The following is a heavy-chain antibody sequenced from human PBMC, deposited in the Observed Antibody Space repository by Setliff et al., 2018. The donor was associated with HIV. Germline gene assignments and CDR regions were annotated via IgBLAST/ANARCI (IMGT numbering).Heavy chain of an antibody. D-gene: IGHD3-9*01. Sequence: SVKVSCKASGGPFSNYAINWVRQAPGQGLEWMGGYIPTLHITRYAENIHRGRVTISADTSTSTVYLDLKGLKTEDTAVYYCARGGTYFERWFPPTYYMDLWGEGTSVTVSS. J-gene: IGHJ6*03. CDR1: GGPFSNYA. V-gene: IGHV1-69*10. CDR2: YIPTLHIT. CDR3: ARGGTYFERWFPPTYYMDL.